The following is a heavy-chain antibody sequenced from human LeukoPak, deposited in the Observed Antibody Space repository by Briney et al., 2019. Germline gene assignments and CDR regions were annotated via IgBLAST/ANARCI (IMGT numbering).Heavy chain of an antibody. Sequence: PSETLSLTCTVSGGSISSYYWSWIRQPPGKGLEWIGYIYYSGSTNYNPSLKSRVTISVDTSKNQFSLKLSSVTAADTAVYYCATELQHGEFGGYFDYWGQGTLVTVSS. CDR3: ATELQHGEFGGYFDY. J-gene: IGHJ4*02. CDR1: GGSISSYY. V-gene: IGHV4-59*01. D-gene: IGHD3-16*01. CDR2: IYYSGST.